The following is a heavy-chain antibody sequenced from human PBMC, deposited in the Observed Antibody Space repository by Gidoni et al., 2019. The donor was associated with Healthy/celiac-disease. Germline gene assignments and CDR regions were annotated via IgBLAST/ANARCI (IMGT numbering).Heavy chain of an antibody. J-gene: IGHJ2*01. D-gene: IGHD2-2*01. CDR1: GGSISSGGYS. CDR3: AREVMCSSTSCYWNQASSFWYFDL. CDR2: VYDSGST. Sequence: QVQLQESGPGLVKPSPTLSLTCPVSGGSISSGGYSWLWIRQHPGKGLEWIGYVYDSGSTYDKPSHKSRVTISVDTSKNQFSRKLSAVTAADTAVYYCAREVMCSSTSCYWNQASSFWYFDLWGRGTLVTVSS. V-gene: IGHV4-31*03.